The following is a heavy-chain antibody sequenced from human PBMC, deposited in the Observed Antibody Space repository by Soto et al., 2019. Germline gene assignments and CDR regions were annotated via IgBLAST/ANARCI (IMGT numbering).Heavy chain of an antibody. D-gene: IGHD2-21*02. J-gene: IGHJ6*02. CDR2: INAGNGNT. V-gene: IGHV1-3*01. CDR1: GYTFTSYA. CDR3: ASEYCGGDCYSAARYGMDV. Sequence: QVQLVQSGAEVKKPGASVKVSCKASGYTFTSYAMHWVRQAPGQRLEWMGWINAGNGNTKYTQKFQGRVTITRDTAASTAYVELSSLISEDTAVYYCASEYCGGDCYSAARYGMDVWGQGTTVTVSS.